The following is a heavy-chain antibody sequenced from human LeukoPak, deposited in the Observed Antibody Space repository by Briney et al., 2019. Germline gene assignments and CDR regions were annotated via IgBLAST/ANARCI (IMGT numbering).Heavy chain of an antibody. CDR2: ISSSSSYI. J-gene: IGHJ5*02. V-gene: IGHV3-21*01. D-gene: IGHD2-2*01. CDR1: GFTFSSYS. Sequence: GSLRLSCAASGFTFSSYSMNWVRQAPGKGLEWVSSISSSSSYIYYADSVKGRFTISRDNAKNSLYLQMNSLRAEDTAVYYCAGGYCSSTSCYPYNWFDPWGQGTLVTVSS. CDR3: AGGYCSSTSCYPYNWFDP.